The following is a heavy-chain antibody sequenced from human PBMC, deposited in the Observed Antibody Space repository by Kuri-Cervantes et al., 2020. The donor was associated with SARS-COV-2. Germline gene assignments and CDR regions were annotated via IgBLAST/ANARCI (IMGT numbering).Heavy chain of an antibody. CDR1: GFTFSGHW. V-gene: IGHV3-74*01. CDR2: INPDGSYT. D-gene: IGHD6-13*01. J-gene: IGHJ6*02. Sequence: GESLKISCAASGFTFSGHWIHWVRQAPGKGLVWVSRINPDGSYTNNADSVKGRFTLSRDNAKNSLYLQMNSLRAEDTAVYYCARGSSSWYALTIYYYYGMDVWGQGTTVTVSS. CDR3: ARGSSSWYALTIYYYYGMDV.